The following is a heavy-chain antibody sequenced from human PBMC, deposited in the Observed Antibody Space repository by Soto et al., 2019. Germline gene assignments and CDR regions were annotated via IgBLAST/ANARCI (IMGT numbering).Heavy chain of an antibody. CDR2: VHHSWGS. CDR1: GGSISSYY. CDR3: ARQGFGPLHGHVDV. Sequence: QVQLQESGPGLVKPSETLSLSCTVSGGSISSYYWSWFRQSPGKRMEWIGYVHHSWGSSYNPSLQSRVAISLDTSKNQLAMNLTAVTATDTAMYYCARQGFGPLHGHVDVWGQGTTVTVSS. V-gene: IGHV4-59*08. D-gene: IGHD3-10*01. J-gene: IGHJ6*02.